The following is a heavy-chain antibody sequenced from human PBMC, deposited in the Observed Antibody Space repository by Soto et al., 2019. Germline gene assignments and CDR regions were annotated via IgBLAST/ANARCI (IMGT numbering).Heavy chain of an antibody. V-gene: IGHV4-59*01. CDR3: ARATVTTFFLDY. J-gene: IGHJ4*02. Sequence: KPSETLSLTCTVSGGSISSYYWSWIRQPPGKGLEWIGYIYYSGSTNYNPSLKSRVTISVDTSKNQFSLKLSSVTAADTAVYYCARATVTTFFLDYWGQGTLVTVSS. CDR2: IYYSGST. D-gene: IGHD4-17*01. CDR1: GGSISSYY.